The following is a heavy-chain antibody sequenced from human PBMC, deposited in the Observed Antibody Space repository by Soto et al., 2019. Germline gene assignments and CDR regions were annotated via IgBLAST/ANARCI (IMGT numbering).Heavy chain of an antibody. Sequence: ASVKVSCKASGYVFDNYYIHWVGHTPGQGLQWIGVINPSRGLTTDAQKFQGRVSMTRDTFMTTVFMELSSLTSEETAIYYRARDGVPIAGRSGFFENWGPGTMVTVSS. CDR1: GYVFDNYY. J-gene: IGHJ4*02. V-gene: IGHV1-46*02. CDR2: INPSRGLT. CDR3: ARDGVPIAGRSGFFEN. D-gene: IGHD6-19*01.